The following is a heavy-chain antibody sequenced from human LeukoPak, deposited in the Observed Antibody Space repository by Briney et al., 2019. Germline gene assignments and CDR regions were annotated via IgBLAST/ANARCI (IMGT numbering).Heavy chain of an antibody. CDR1: GFSFSPYW. D-gene: IGHD4-17*01. CDR2: INPDGSST. V-gene: IGHV3-7*01. CDR3: ARLFGGVTTFDY. J-gene: IGHJ4*02. Sequence: GGSLRLSCAASGFSFSPYWMSWVRQGPGKGLDWVASINPDGSSTPYVDSVKGRFIISRDNAQNSLYLQMNSLSAEDTAVYYCARLFGGVTTFDYWGQGTLVTVSS.